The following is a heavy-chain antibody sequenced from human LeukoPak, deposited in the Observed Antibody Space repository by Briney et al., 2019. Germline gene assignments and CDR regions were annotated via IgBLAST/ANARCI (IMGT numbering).Heavy chain of an antibody. CDR3: ARGTYYYLY. Sequence: GGTLRLSCAASGFTFSTYYMTWVRQATGKGLEWVAYIKPDGNEKYYVDSVKGRFTISRDNAKNSLYLQMSSLRTDDTAVYYCARGTYYYLYWGQGTLVTVSS. J-gene: IGHJ4*02. V-gene: IGHV3-7*05. CDR1: GFTFSTYY. CDR2: IKPDGNEK.